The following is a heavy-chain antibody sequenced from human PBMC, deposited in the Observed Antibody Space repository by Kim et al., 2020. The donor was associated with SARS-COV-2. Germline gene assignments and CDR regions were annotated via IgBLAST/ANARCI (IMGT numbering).Heavy chain of an antibody. Sequence: GGSLRLSCAASGFTFSSHLMTWVRQAPGKGLEWVSSITSSGSNTYYADSVKGRFTISRDNSKNTVYLQMNSLRADDTAEYYCAKDSQRRLGEPHWGQGTRVTVSS. D-gene: IGHD3-16*01. V-gene: IGHV3-23*01. CDR3: AKDSQRRLGEPH. CDR2: ITSSGSNT. CDR1: GFTFSSHL. J-gene: IGHJ4*02.